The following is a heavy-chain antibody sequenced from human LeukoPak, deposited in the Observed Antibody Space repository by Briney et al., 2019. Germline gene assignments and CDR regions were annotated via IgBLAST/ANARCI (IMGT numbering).Heavy chain of an antibody. V-gene: IGHV3-7*01. Sequence: PGGSLRLSCTVSGFTFSDHYMDWVRQAPGKGLEWVANINQDGSEKYYVDSVKGRFTISRDNAKNSLYLQMNSLRAEDTAVYYCARDGYDFWSADNRVKYYFDYWGQGTLVTVSS. D-gene: IGHD3-3*01. J-gene: IGHJ4*02. CDR1: GFTFSDHY. CDR3: ARDGYDFWSADNRVKYYFDY. CDR2: INQDGSEK.